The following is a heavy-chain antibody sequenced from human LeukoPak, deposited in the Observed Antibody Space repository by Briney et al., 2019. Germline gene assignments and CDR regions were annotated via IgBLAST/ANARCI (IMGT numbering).Heavy chain of an antibody. V-gene: IGHV4-39*01. CDR2: IYHSGST. D-gene: IGHD3-16*02. CDR1: GGSISSSSYY. Sequence: SETLSLTCTVSGGSISSSSYYWGWIRQPPGKGLEWIGSIYHSGSTYYNPSLKSRVTISVDTSKNQFSLKLSSVTAADTAVYYCARRDNYDYVWGSYHPDYWGQGTLVTVSS. J-gene: IGHJ4*02. CDR3: ARRDNYDYVWGSYHPDY.